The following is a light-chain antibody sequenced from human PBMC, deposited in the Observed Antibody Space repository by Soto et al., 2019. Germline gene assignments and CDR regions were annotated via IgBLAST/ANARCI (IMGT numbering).Light chain of an antibody. V-gene: IGLV1-44*01. CDR3: AAWDDSLNGWV. CDR2: SNN. J-gene: IGLJ3*02. Sequence: QSVLTQPPSASGTPGQRVTISCSGSSSNIGSNTVNWYQQLPGTAPKLLIYSNNQRPPGVPDRFSGSKSGTSASLATSGRQSEDEADYYCAAWDDSLNGWVFGGGTKLTVL. CDR1: SSNIGSNT.